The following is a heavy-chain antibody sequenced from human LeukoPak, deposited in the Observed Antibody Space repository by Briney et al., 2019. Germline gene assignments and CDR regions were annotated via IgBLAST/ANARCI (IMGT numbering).Heavy chain of an antibody. Sequence: SQTLSLTCTVSGGSISSSDSYWSWIRQPAGKGLEWIGRIYTSGSTNYNPSLKSRVTISIDTSKNQFSLKLNSVTAADTAVYYCASRGDYWGQGILVTVSS. CDR3: ASRGDY. CDR1: GGSISSSDSY. V-gene: IGHV4-61*02. CDR2: IYTSGST. J-gene: IGHJ4*02.